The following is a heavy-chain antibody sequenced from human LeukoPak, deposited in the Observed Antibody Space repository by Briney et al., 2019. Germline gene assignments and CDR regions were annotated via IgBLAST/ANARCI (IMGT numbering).Heavy chain of an antibody. D-gene: IGHD6-19*01. V-gene: IGHV3-48*03. CDR1: GFSFSVYG. CDR3: TTLTVASNFDY. Sequence: GGSLRLSCAASGFSFSVYGMHWVRQAPGRGLEGIADISGSDTSTYYADSVKGRFTISRDNAKNSLYLQMNRLRVEDTAVYYCTTLTVASNFDYWGQGTLVTVSS. J-gene: IGHJ4*02. CDR2: ISGSDTST.